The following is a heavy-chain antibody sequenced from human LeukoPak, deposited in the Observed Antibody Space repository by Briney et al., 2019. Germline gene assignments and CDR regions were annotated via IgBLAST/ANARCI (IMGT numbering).Heavy chain of an antibody. CDR2: IGPTTSDI. D-gene: IGHD2-21*01. V-gene: IGHV3-21*05. Sequence: GGSLRLSCAGSGFSFSRYAMNWVRQAPGKGLEWVSYIGPTTSDIYYADSVRGRFTISKDNARNLLYLQMNSLRAEDTGVYYCAREGFHYAILGYRENGFWGQGTLVIVSS. CDR3: AREGFHYAILGYRENGF. CDR1: GFSFSRYA. J-gene: IGHJ4*02.